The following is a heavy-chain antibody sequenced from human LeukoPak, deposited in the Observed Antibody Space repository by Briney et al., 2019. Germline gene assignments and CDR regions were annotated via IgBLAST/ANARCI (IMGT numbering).Heavy chain of an antibody. Sequence: PSQTLSPTCTVSGGSISSGGYYWSWIRQPPGKGLEWIGYIYYTGSTNYNPSLKSRVTISVDTSKNQFSLRLSSVTAADTALYFCAYSSDYYYFDSWGQGALVTVSS. CDR1: GGSISSGGYY. J-gene: IGHJ4*02. D-gene: IGHD3-22*01. V-gene: IGHV4-61*08. CDR3: AYSSDYYYFDS. CDR2: IYYTGST.